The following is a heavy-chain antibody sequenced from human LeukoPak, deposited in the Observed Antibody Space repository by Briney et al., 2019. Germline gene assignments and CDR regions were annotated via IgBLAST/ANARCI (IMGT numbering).Heavy chain of an antibody. Sequence: GASLRLSCAASGFTFSSYAMSWVRQAPGKGLEWVSAISGSGGSTYYADSAKGRFTISRDNSKNTLYLQMNSLRAEDTAVYYCAKDYSWIYVVHYWGQGTLVTVSS. J-gene: IGHJ4*02. V-gene: IGHV3-23*01. CDR2: ISGSGGST. CDR3: AKDYSWIYVVHY. CDR1: GFTFSSYA. D-gene: IGHD1-7*01.